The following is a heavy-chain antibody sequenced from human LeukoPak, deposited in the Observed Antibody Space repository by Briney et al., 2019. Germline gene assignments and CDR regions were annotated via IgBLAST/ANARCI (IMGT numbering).Heavy chain of an antibody. J-gene: IGHJ4*02. V-gene: IGHV3-33*06. CDR2: IWYDGSNK. CDR3: AKDFTPSGAGTID. D-gene: IGHD6-19*01. Sequence: QSGGSLRLSCAASGFTFSSYGMHWVRQAPGKGLEWVAVIWYDGSNKYYADSVKGRFTISRDNSKNTLYLQMNSLRAEDTAVYYCAKDFTPSGAGTIDWGQGTLVTVSS. CDR1: GFTFSSYG.